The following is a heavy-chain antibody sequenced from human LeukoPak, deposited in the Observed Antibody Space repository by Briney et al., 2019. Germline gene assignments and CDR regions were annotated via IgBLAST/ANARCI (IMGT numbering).Heavy chain of an antibody. J-gene: IGHJ4*02. CDR2: IYYSGST. D-gene: IGHD5-18*01. CDR1: GVSISSSSYD. Sequence: AETLSLTCTVSGVSISSSSYDWGWIRQRPGKGLEWIGSIYYSGSTYYNPSLKSRVTISVDTSKNQFSLKLSSVTAADTAVYYCARGYSYALFDYWGQGTLVTVSS. CDR3: ARGYSYALFDY. V-gene: IGHV4-39*01.